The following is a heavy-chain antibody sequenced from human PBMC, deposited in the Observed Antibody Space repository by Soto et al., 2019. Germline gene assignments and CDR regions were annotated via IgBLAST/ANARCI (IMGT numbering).Heavy chain of an antibody. Sequence: QVQLVESGGGVVQPGRSLRLSCTASGFTFSSYAMHWVRQAPGKGLEWVAVISYDGSNKYYADSVKGRFTISRDNSKNTLYLQMNILRAEDTAVYYCARDKRDLRFLEWTYYFAYWGQGTLVTVSS. CDR1: GFTFSSYA. J-gene: IGHJ4*02. V-gene: IGHV3-30-3*01. D-gene: IGHD3-3*01. CDR2: ISYDGSNK. CDR3: ARDKRDLRFLEWTYYFAY.